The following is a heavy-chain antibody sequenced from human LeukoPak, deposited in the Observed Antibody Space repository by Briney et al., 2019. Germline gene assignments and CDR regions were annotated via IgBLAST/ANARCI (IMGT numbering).Heavy chain of an antibody. CDR1: GFTFSSYA. D-gene: IGHD3-10*01. Sequence: GGSLRLSCAASGFTFSSYAMHWVRQAPGKGLEWVAVISYDGSNKYYADSVKGRFTISRDNSKNTLYLQMNSLRAEDTAVYYRARDRWFGELFHNGMDVWGQGTTVTVSS. CDR3: ARDRWFGELFHNGMDV. J-gene: IGHJ6*02. V-gene: IGHV3-30*04. CDR2: ISYDGSNK.